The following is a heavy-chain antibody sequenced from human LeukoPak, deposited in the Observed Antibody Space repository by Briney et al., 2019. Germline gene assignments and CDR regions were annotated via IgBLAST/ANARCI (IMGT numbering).Heavy chain of an antibody. D-gene: IGHD5/OR15-5a*01. Sequence: PGGSLRLSCAASGFTFSSYWMSWVRQAPGKGLEWVANIKQDGSEKYYVDSVKGRFTISRDNAKNSLYLQMNSLRAEDTAVYYCAKGVFSVRPSYYFDYWGQGTLVTVSS. CDR1: GFTFSSYW. CDR3: AKGVFSVRPSYYFDY. J-gene: IGHJ4*02. CDR2: IKQDGSEK. V-gene: IGHV3-7*01.